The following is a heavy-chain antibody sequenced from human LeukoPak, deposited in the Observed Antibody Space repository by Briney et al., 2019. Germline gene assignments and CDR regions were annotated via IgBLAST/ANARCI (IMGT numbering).Heavy chain of an antibody. J-gene: IGHJ5*02. CDR1: GFTFSSYA. D-gene: IGHD3-3*01. CDR3: AKGLHVLRLLEWPKNWFDP. V-gene: IGHV3-23*01. CDR2: ISGSGGST. Sequence: GGSLRLSCAASGFTFSSYAMSWVRQAPGKGLEWVSAISGSGGSTYYADSVKGRFTISRDNSKNTLYLQMNSLRAEDTAVYYCAKGLHVLRLLEWPKNWFDPWGQGTLVTVSS.